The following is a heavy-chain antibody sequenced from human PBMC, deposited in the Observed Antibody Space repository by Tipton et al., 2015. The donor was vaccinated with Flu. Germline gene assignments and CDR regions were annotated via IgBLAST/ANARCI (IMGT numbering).Heavy chain of an antibody. D-gene: IGHD4-23*01. CDR1: GDSISNSY. J-gene: IGHJ4*02. V-gene: IGHV4-59*01. CDR3: ARGQAVIDF. Sequence: TLSLTCSVSGDSISNSYWSWVRQLPGKRLEWIGYVDSSGTTNYNPFLNNRVTISIDTSKHKFSLKIISMTTADTAVYYCARGQAVIDFWGRGTLVTVSS. CDR2: VDSSGTT.